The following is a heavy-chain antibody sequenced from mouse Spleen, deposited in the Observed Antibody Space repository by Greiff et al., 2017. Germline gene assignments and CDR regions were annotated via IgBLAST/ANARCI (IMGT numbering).Heavy chain of an antibody. CDR3: ARHMDYGNFFYAMDY. CDR2: ISSGGGNT. CDR1: GFTFSSYA. J-gene: IGHJ4*01. Sequence: EVKLVESGGGLVKPGGSLKLSCAASGFTFSSYAMSWVRQTPEKRLEWVATISSGGGNTYYPDSVKGRFTISRDNAKNTLYLQMSSLKSEDTAMYYCARHMDYGNFFYAMDYWGQGTSVTVSS. V-gene: IGHV5-9*04. D-gene: IGHD2-1*01.